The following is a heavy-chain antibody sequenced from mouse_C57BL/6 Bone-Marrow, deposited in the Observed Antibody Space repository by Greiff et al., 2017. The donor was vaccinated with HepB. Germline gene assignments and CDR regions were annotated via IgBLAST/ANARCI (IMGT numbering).Heavy chain of an antibody. Sequence: VQLQQSGAELARPGASVKLSCKASGYTFTSYGISWVKQRTGQGLEWIGEIYPRSGNTYYNEQFKGKATLTADKSSSTAYMELRSLTSEDSAVYFCARRAYYSNDWYFDVWGTGTTVTVSS. D-gene: IGHD2-5*01. CDR2: IYPRSGNT. V-gene: IGHV1-81*01. J-gene: IGHJ1*03. CDR1: GYTFTSYG. CDR3: ARRAYYSNDWYFDV.